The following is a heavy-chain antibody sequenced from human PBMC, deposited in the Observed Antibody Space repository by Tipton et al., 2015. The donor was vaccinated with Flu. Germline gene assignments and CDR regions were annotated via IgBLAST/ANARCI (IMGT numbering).Heavy chain of an antibody. CDR2: IYPGDSDT. Sequence: QLVQSGAEVKKPGESLKISCKGSGYSFTSYWIGWVRQMPGKGLEWMGIIYPGDSDTRYSPSFQGQVTISADKSTSTAYLQWNSLKASDTAMYYCAREAGYYDTSGHGGEWAFDIWGQGTMVTVSS. V-gene: IGHV5-51*01. CDR3: AREAGYYDTSGHGGEWAFDI. D-gene: IGHD3-22*01. J-gene: IGHJ3*02. CDR1: GYSFTSYW.